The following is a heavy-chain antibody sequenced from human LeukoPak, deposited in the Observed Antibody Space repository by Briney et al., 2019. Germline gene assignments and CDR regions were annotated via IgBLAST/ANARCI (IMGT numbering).Heavy chain of an antibody. V-gene: IGHV4-39*01. J-gene: IGHJ6*02. CDR3: ATGPGGYCTNGVCYTEYYYYGMDV. CDR1: GGSISSSSYY. Sequence: PSETLSLTCTVSGGSISSSSYYWGWIRQPPGKGLEWIGSIYHSGSTYYNPSLKSRVTISVDTSKNQFSLKLSSVTAADTAVYYCATGPGGYCTNGVCYTEYYYYGMDVWGQGTTVTVSS. CDR2: IYHSGST. D-gene: IGHD2-8*01.